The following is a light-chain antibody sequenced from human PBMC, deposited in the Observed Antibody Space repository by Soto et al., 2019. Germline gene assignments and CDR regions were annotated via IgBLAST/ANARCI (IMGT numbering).Light chain of an antibody. Sequence: QSVLTQPASVSGSPGQSITISCTGTSSDVGGYNYVSWYQQHPGKAPKLVIYDVSNRPAGVSDRFSGSKSDNTASLIISGRQAEDEADYYCSSYTSSRTFYVFGTGTQLTVL. V-gene: IGLV2-14*01. CDR3: SSYTSSRTFYV. J-gene: IGLJ1*01. CDR1: SSDVGGYNY. CDR2: DVS.